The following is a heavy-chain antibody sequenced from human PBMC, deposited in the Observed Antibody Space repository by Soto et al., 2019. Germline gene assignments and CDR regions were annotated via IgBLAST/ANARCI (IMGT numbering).Heavy chain of an antibody. V-gene: IGHV4-61*01. CDR2: IYYTGRT. CDR1: GGSVNTAPYH. J-gene: IGHJ4*02. Sequence: SETLSLTCTVSGGSVNTAPYHWSWIRQSPRNGLEWIGNIYYTGRTNYNPSFESRVAISLDTSNTHFSLRLTSLTAADTAVYFCARDHHSYYDTSGYYPYFDFWGQGTLVTVSS. D-gene: IGHD3-22*01. CDR3: ARDHHSYYDTSGYYPYFDF.